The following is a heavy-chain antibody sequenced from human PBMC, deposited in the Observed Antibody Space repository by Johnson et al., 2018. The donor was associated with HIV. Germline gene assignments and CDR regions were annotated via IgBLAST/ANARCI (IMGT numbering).Heavy chain of an antibody. CDR1: GFTFSTYA. J-gene: IGHJ3*02. Sequence: VQLMESGGGLVQPGGSLGLSCAASGFTFSTYAMTWVRQAPGKGLECVSVISGSGGNTYYADSVKGRFTISRDNSKNTLYLQISSLRAEDSAIYYCATLVSDYDDTLTDDAFHIWGQGTVLTVSS. V-gene: IGHV3-23*01. D-gene: IGHD4-17*01. CDR2: ISGSGGNT. CDR3: ATLVSDYDDTLTDDAFHI.